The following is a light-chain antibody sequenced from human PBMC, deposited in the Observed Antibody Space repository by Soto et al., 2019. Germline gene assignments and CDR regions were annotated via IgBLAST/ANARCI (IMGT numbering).Light chain of an antibody. Sequence: DIQMTQSPSPLSASVGDRVTITCRASQSISSWLAWYQQKPGKAPKLLIYKASSLESGVPSRFSGSGSGTEFTLTISSLQPDDFATYYCQHYNSYPWTFGQGTKVEIK. V-gene: IGKV1-5*03. CDR3: QHYNSYPWT. CDR2: KAS. CDR1: QSISSW. J-gene: IGKJ1*01.